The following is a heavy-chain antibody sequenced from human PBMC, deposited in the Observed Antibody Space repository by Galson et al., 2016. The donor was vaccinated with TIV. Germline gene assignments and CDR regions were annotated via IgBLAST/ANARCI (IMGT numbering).Heavy chain of an antibody. Sequence: SLRLSCAVSGFTFSYAWMTWVRQAPGKGLEWVGRIKTKMEGGATDYAAVVKGSFTILRDDSKNMLYLQMKSLKPEDTGVYYCATESVVLGEHFYHGMELWGQGTTVVVSS. V-gene: IGHV3-15*01. D-gene: IGHD2-15*01. J-gene: IGHJ6*02. CDR3: ATESVVLGEHFYHGMEL. CDR2: IKTKMEGGAT. CDR1: GFTFSYAW.